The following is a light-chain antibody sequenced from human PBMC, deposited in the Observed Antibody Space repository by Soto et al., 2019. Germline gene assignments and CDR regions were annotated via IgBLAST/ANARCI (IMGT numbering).Light chain of an antibody. CDR3: AAWDESLNGLYV. J-gene: IGLJ1*01. CDR2: SNN. Sequence: QSVLTQPPSASGTLGQRVTISCSGSSSNIGSNTVNWYQQLPGTAPKLLIYSNNQRPSGVPDRFSGSKSGTSASLAISGLQSEDEADYYCAAWDESLNGLYVFGTGTKVTVL. CDR1: SSNIGSNT. V-gene: IGLV1-44*01.